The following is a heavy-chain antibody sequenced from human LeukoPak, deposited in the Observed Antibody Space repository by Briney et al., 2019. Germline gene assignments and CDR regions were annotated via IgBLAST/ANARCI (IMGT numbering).Heavy chain of an antibody. J-gene: IGHJ4*02. CDR1: GFTFSSYS. D-gene: IGHD6-13*01. CDR3: ARGIQDSSSWPIDY. CDR2: ISSSSSTI. Sequence: GASLRLSCAASGFTFSSYSMNWVRQAPGKGLEWVSYISSSSSTIYYADSVKGRFTISRDNAKNSLYLQMNSLRAEDTAVYYCARGIQDSSSWPIDYWGQGTLVTVSS. V-gene: IGHV3-48*01.